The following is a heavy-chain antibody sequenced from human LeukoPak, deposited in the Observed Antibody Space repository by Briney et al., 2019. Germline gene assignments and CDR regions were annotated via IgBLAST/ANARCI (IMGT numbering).Heavy chain of an antibody. CDR3: ARDQGYYCDTSGYYDSFDI. CDR2: IYTSGST. Sequence: SETLSLTCTVSDDSISSYYWSWIRQPAGKGLEWIGRIYTSGSTYYNPSLKGRVTMSVDTSKNQFSLKMSSVTAADTAVYYCARDQGYYCDTSGYYDSFDIWGQGTMVTVSS. D-gene: IGHD3-22*01. V-gene: IGHV4-4*07. J-gene: IGHJ3*02. CDR1: DDSISSYY.